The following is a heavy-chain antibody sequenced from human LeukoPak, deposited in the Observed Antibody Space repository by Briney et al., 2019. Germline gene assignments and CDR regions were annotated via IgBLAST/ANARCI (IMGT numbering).Heavy chain of an antibody. CDR3: AKDDGEIAAFDI. J-gene: IGHJ3*02. CDR1: GFTFSSYG. Sequence: GGSLRLSCAASGFTFSSYGMHWVRQAPGKGLEWVAFIRYDGSNKYYADSVKGRFTISRDNSKNTLYLQMNSLRAEDTALYYCAKDDGEIAAFDIWGQGTMVTVSS. V-gene: IGHV3-30*02. CDR2: IRYDGSNK. D-gene: IGHD2-21*01.